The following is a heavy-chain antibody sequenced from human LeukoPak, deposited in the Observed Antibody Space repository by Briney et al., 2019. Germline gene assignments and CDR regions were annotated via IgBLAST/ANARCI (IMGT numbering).Heavy chain of an antibody. J-gene: IGHJ4*02. CDR3: ARDYERDGSGYYPPSFDY. D-gene: IGHD3-22*01. CDR2: ISSSSTI. CDR1: GFTFTSYT. Sequence: GGSLRLSCAASGFTFTSYTMNWVRQSPGRGLEWVSYISSSSTIYYADSVKGRFTISRDNAKNSLYLQMNSLRAADTAVYYCARDYERDGSGYYPPSFDYWGQGTLVTVSS. V-gene: IGHV3-48*04.